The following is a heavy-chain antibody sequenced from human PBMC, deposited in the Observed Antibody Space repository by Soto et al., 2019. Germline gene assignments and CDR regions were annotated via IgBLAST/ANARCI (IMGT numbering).Heavy chain of an antibody. CDR1: GFTFSSSD. CDR3: ARELHCDYDS. Sequence: GGSLRLSCAASGFTFSSSDMSWFRQAPGKGLEWLSYISSGSETKTYADSVTGRFTVSRDGDDKSLFLQMDSLRVEDTAVYYCARELHCDYDSWGQGTLVTVSS. J-gene: IGHJ4*02. D-gene: IGHD2-21*02. V-gene: IGHV3-48*01. CDR2: ISSGSETK.